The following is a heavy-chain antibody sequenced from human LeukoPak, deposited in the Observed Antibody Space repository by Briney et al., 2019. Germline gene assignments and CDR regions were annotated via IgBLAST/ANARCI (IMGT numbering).Heavy chain of an antibody. D-gene: IGHD4-23*01. CDR3: ARQDYGGNSVPDAFDI. Sequence: GESLKISCKGSGYSFTSYWIGWVRQMPGKGLEWMAIIYPGDSDTRYSPSFQGQVTISADKSISTAYLQWSSLKASDTAMYYCARQDYGGNSVPDAFDIWGQGTMVTVSS. V-gene: IGHV5-51*01. CDR1: GYSFTSYW. CDR2: IYPGDSDT. J-gene: IGHJ3*02.